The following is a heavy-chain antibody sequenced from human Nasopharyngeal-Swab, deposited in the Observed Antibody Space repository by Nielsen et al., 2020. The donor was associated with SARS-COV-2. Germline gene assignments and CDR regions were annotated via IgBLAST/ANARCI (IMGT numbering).Heavy chain of an antibody. D-gene: IGHD2-15*01. Sequence: SETLSLTCTVSGGPISSGGYYWSCIRQHPGKGREWIGYIYYSGSTYYNPSLKSRVTISVDTSKNQFSLKLSSVTAADTAVYYCARVLTRNLVVALVLDAFDIWGQGTMVTVSS. CDR2: IYYSGST. V-gene: IGHV4-31*03. CDR1: GGPISSGGYY. CDR3: ARVLTRNLVVALVLDAFDI. J-gene: IGHJ3*02.